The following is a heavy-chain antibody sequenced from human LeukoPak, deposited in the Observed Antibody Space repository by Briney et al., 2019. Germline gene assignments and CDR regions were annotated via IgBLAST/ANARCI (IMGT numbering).Heavy chain of an antibody. CDR3: ARGQYHLLYWYFDL. CDR1: GGSISSYY. CDR2: IYSSGST. Sequence: SETLSLTCTVSGGSISSYYWSWIRQPAGKGLEWIGRIYSSGSTNYNPSPKSRVTMSVDTSKNQFSLKLSSVTAADTAVYYCARGQYHLLYWYFDLWGCGTLVTVSS. D-gene: IGHD2-2*01. J-gene: IGHJ2*01. V-gene: IGHV4-4*07.